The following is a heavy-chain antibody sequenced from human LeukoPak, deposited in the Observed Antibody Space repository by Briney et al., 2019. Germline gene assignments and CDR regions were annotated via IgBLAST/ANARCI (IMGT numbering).Heavy chain of an antibody. CDR3: ARGPIDYYSSRSDYRFDP. CDR2: IYSSGST. J-gene: IGHJ5*02. V-gene: IGHV4-59*01. CDR1: GDSISRYY. D-gene: IGHD6-13*01. Sequence: SETLSLTCTVSGDSISRYYWSWIRQPPGKRLEWIGYIYSSGSTNYNPSLKSRVTISLDTSKNQFSLKLSSVTAADTAVYYCARGPIDYYSSRSDYRFDPWGQGTLVTVSS.